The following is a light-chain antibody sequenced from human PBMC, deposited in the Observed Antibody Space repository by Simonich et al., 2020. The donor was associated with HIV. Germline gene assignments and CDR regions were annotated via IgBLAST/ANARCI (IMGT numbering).Light chain of an antibody. J-gene: IGKJ4*01. CDR2: DAS. Sequence: EIVMTQSPGTLSVSPWERATLSCRARQSVSSNLTWYQQKPGQAPRLLIYDASNRATGIPARFSGSGSGTDFTLTISSLEPEDFAVYYCQQRSNWPPSLTFGGGTKVEIK. CDR1: QSVSSN. V-gene: IGKV3-11*01. CDR3: QQRSNWPPSLT.